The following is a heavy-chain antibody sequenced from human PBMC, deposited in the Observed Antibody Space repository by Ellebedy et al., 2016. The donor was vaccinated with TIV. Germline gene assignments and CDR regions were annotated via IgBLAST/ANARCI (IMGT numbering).Heavy chain of an antibody. Sequence: GESLKISCAASGLTFSSHAMSWVRQAPGKGLEWVSGIVGSGSQKYADSVKGRFTISRDNSKNTLYLQMSSLRPEDTAVYFCAKVPVGFCNRPFCFYLDDWGQGTLASVSS. CDR3: AKVPVGFCNRPFCFYLDD. J-gene: IGHJ4*02. CDR2: IVGSGS. CDR1: GLTFSSHA. D-gene: IGHD2-15*01. V-gene: IGHV3-23*01.